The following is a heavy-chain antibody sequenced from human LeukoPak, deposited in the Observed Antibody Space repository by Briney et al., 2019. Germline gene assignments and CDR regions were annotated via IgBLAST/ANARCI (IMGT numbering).Heavy chain of an antibody. CDR2: ISAYNGNT. J-gene: IGHJ4*02. CDR3: ARDIKLRYFDWLLYYFDY. D-gene: IGHD3-9*01. V-gene: IGHV1-18*01. Sequence: GASVKVSCKASGYTFTSYGISWVRQAPGQGLEWMGWISAYNGNTNYAQKLQGRVTMTTDTSTSTAYMELRSLRSDDTAVYYCARDIKLRYFDWLLYYFDYWGQGTLVTVSS. CDR1: GYTFTSYG.